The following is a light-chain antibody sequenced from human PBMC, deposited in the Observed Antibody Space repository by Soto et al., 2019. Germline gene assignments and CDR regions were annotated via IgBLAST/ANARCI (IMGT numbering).Light chain of an antibody. CDR1: QSVSSNH. V-gene: IGKV3D-20*02. CDR3: QQRSNWPQDT. CDR2: EAS. Sequence: EIVLTQSPGTLSLSPGERATLSCRASQSVSSNHLAWYQQKPGQAPRLLIYEASNRAPGIPGRFSGSGSGTDFTLTISSLEPEDLAVYYCQQRSNWPQDTFGQGTRLEIK. J-gene: IGKJ2*01.